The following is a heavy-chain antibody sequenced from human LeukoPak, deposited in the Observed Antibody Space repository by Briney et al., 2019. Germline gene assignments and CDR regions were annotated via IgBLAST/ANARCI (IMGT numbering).Heavy chain of an antibody. CDR2: IWFDGSNK. V-gene: IGHV3-33*01. J-gene: IGHJ4*02. Sequence: SGGSLRLSCAASGFTFSSYGMHWIRQAPGKGLEWVAVIWFDGSNKYYADSVRGRFTISRDNSKNTLYLQMNSLRVEDTAVYYCSRRLDYWGQGTLVTVSS. CDR3: SRRLDY. CDR1: GFTFSSYG.